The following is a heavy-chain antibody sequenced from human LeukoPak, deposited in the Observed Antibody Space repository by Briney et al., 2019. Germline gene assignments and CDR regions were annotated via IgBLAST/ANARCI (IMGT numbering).Heavy chain of an antibody. Sequence: GGSLRLSCAASGFTFSSYEIQWVRQAPGKGLEWISYGSQSGATTYFADSVKGRFIISRDNAKNSLYMQMNSLRAEDTAVYYCARVERLRLGELSAPWAVDVWGQGTTVTVS. J-gene: IGHJ6*02. CDR1: GFTFSSYE. CDR3: ARVERLRLGELSAPWAVDV. D-gene: IGHD3-16*02. CDR2: GSQSGATT. V-gene: IGHV3-48*03.